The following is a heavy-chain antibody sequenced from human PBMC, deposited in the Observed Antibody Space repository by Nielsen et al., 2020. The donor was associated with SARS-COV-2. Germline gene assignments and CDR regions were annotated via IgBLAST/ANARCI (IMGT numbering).Heavy chain of an antibody. CDR1: GFTFSSYA. V-gene: IGHV3-30-3*01. D-gene: IGHD3-16*01. J-gene: IGHJ6*03. CDR3: AREGSGVVPGPLGIGMWYYYYYMDV. CDR2: ISYDGSNK. Sequence: GGSLRLSCAASGFTFSSYAMHWVRQAPGKGLEWVAVISYDGSNKYYADSVKGRFTISRDNSKNTLYLQMNSLRAEDTAVYYCAREGSGVVPGPLGIGMWYYYYYMDVWGKGTTVTVSS.